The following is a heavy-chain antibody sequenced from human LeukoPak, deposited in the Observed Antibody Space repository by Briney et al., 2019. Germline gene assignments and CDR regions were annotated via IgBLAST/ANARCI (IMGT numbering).Heavy chain of an antibody. CDR2: IDPSDYYT. Sequence: GESLKISCKGSGYSFSSYWISWVRQVPGKGLEWMGSIDPSDYYTNCSPSFQGHVTISTDKSIRTAHLQWSSLRASDTAMYYCARNRYYYDFSGYYVDYWGQGTLVTVSS. J-gene: IGHJ4*02. V-gene: IGHV5-10-1*01. CDR3: ARNRYYYDFSGYYVDY. D-gene: IGHD3-22*01. CDR1: GYSFSSYW.